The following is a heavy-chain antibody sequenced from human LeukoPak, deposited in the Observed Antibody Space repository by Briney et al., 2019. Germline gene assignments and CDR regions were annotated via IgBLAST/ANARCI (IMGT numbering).Heavy chain of an antibody. CDR3: ARYCNGGSCYAYDAFDM. CDR2: ISPYNGNT. CDR1: GYTFTTYD. D-gene: IGHD2-15*01. V-gene: IGHV1-18*04. J-gene: IGHJ3*02. Sequence: ASVKDSCKASGYTFTTYDINWVRQAPGQGLEWMGWISPYNGNTIYAQKLQGRVTMTTDTSTSTAYMELRSLRSDDTAVYYCARYCNGGSCYAYDAFDMWGQGTMVTVSS.